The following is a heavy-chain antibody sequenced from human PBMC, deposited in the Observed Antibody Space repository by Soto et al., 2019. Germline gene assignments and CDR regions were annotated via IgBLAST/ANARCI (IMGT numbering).Heavy chain of an antibody. V-gene: IGHV3-13*01. CDR3: ARGPIYYYDSSGYYPMLNYFDY. Sequence: GGALRLDYAASGYTFSSCGMPWVCKTTGKGLEWVSAIGTAGDTYYPGSVKGRFTISRENAKNSLYLQMNSLRAEDTAVYYCARGPIYYYDSSGYYPMLNYFDYWGQGTLVTVSS. CDR2: IGTAGDT. J-gene: IGHJ4*02. D-gene: IGHD3-22*01. CDR1: GYTFSSCG.